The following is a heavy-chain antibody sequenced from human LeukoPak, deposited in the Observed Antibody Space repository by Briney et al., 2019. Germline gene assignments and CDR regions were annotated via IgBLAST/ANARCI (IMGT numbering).Heavy chain of an antibody. J-gene: IGHJ1*01. Sequence: ASVKVSCKASGYTFTSYYMHWVRQAPGQGLEWMGIINPSGGSTSYAQKFQGRVTMTRDTSTGTVYMELSSLRSEDTAVYYCARGPYSSGWYRTEYFQHWGQGTLVTVSS. CDR2: INPSGGST. CDR1: GYTFTSYY. D-gene: IGHD6-19*01. V-gene: IGHV1-46*01. CDR3: ARGPYSSGWYRTEYFQH.